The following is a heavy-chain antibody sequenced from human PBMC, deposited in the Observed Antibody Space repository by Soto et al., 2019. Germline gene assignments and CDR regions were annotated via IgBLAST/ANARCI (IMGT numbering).Heavy chain of an antibody. J-gene: IGHJ4*02. V-gene: IGHV3-30*18. D-gene: IGHD1-26*01. Sequence: QVPLVESGGGVVQPGRSLRLSCAASGFTFSSYGMHWVRQAPGKGLEWVAIISYDGSNTYYADSVKGRFTISRDNSKNTLYLQMNSVRAEDTSVYYCAKEGGLSGSYYISSSYYFDYWGQGTLVTVSS. CDR3: AKEGGLSGSYYISSSYYFDY. CDR2: ISYDGSNT. CDR1: GFTFSSYG.